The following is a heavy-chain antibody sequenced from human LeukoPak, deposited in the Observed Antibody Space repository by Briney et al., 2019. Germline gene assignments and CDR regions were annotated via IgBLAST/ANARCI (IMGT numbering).Heavy chain of an antibody. J-gene: IGHJ4*02. V-gene: IGHV1-2*06. D-gene: IGHD2-2*02. Sequence: GASVKVSCKASGSSFTDYYIHWVRQAPGQGLEWVGLIHPNSGDTFYAQKFRGRVTMTRDTSINTAYMELDGLTSDDTAVYYGARAYSGGYTHWAQGTLVTVSS. CDR2: IHPNSGDT. CDR3: ARAYSGGYTH. CDR1: GSSFTDYY.